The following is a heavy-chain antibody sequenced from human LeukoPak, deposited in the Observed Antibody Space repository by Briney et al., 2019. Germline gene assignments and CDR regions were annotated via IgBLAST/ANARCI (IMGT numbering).Heavy chain of an antibody. CDR3: ARDRRGAAGRWSPPMDV. J-gene: IGHJ6*02. CDR2: ISAYNGNT. D-gene: IGHD6-25*01. Sequence: EASVKVSCKASGYTFTSYGISWVRQAPGQGLEWMGWISAYNGNTNYAQKLQGRVTMTTDTSTSTAYMELRSLRSDDTAVYYCARDRRGAAGRWSPPMDVWGQGTTVTVSS. V-gene: IGHV1-18*01. CDR1: GYTFTSYG.